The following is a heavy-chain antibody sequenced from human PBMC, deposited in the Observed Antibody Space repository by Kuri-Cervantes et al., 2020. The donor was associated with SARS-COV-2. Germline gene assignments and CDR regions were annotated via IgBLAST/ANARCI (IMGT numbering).Heavy chain of an antibody. CDR2: VNHRGST. Sequence: GSLRLSCAFYGESFSGYYWNWIRQSPGKGLQWIGEVNHRGSTNYNPSPKSRVTISVDTSSKQFSLKLSSVTAADTAVYYCARAYGFLRYIYYMDVWGRGTTVTVSS. V-gene: IGHV4-34*01. CDR3: ARAYGFLRYIYYMDV. CDR1: GESFSGYY. J-gene: IGHJ6*03. D-gene: IGHD4-17*01.